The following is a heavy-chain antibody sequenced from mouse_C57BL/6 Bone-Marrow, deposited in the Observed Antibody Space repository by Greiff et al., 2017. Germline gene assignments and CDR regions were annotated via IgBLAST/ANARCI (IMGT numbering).Heavy chain of an antibody. Sequence: VQLQQSGPVLVKPGASVKMSCKASGYTFTDYYMNWVKPSHGKSLEWIGVINPSNGGTSYNQKFKGKATLTVDKSSSTAYMELNSLTSEDSAVYYCARDYYGNDYWGQGTTLTVSS. CDR2: INPSNGGT. D-gene: IGHD1-1*01. J-gene: IGHJ2*01. CDR1: GYTFTDYY. V-gene: IGHV1-19*01. CDR3: ARDYYGNDY.